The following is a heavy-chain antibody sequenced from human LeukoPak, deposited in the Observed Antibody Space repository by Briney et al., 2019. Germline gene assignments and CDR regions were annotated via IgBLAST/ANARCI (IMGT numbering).Heavy chain of an antibody. D-gene: IGHD3-3*01. J-gene: IGHJ6*03. CDR3: ARHQGEWLPLRYYYYYMDV. V-gene: IGHV4-39*01. CDR2: IYYSGST. CDR1: GGSISSSSYY. Sequence: SETLSLTCTVSGGSISSSSYYWGWIHQPPGKGLEWIGSIYYSGSTYYNPSLKSRVTISVDTSKNQFSLKLSSATAADTAVYYCARHQGEWLPLRYYYYYMDVWGKGTTVTVSS.